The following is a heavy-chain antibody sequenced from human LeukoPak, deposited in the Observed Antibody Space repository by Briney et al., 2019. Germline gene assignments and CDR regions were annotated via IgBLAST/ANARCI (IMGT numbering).Heavy chain of an antibody. J-gene: IGHJ4*02. V-gene: IGHV4-59*01. CDR1: GGSISSYY. CDR2: IYYSGST. Sequence: SETLSLTCTVSGGSISSYYWSWIRQPPGKGLEWIGYIYYSGSTNYNPSLKSRVTISVDTSKNQFSLKLSSVTAADSAVYYCASIYYDSSGFGYWGQGTLVTVSS. D-gene: IGHD3-22*01. CDR3: ASIYYDSSGFGY.